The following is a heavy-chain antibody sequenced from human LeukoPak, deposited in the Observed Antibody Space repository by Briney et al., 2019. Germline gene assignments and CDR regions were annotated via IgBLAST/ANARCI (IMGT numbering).Heavy chain of an antibody. V-gene: IGHV3-53*01. CDR3: ARVGLTTVPHTYNDAFDI. D-gene: IGHD4-17*01. CDR2: IYSGGST. J-gene: IGHJ3*02. Sequence: GGSLRLSCAASGFTVSSNYMSWVRQAPGKGLEWVSVIYSGGSTYYADSVKGRFTISRDNSKNTLYLQMNSLRAEDTAVYYCARVGLTTVPHTYNDAFDIWAQGTMVTVSS. CDR1: GFTVSSNY.